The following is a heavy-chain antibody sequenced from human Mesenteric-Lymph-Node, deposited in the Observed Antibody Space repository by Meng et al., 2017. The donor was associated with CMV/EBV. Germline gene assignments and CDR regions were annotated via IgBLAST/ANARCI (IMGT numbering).Heavy chain of an antibody. CDR3: ARGRGRYYGMDV. CDR1: GCTFSSDD. Sequence: GGSLRLSCAASGCTFSSDDMHWVRQAIGKRLEWVSGIGTAGDTYYPGSVKGRFTVSRENANNSLYLQMNSLRAGDTAVFYCARGRGRYYGMDVWGQGTTVTVSS. J-gene: IGHJ6*02. V-gene: IGHV3-13*01. CDR2: IGTAGDT. D-gene: IGHD3-10*01.